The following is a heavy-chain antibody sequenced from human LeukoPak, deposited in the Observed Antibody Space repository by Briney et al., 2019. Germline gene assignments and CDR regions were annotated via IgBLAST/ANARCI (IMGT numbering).Heavy chain of an antibody. CDR1: GFTFSNYA. V-gene: IGHV3-23*01. D-gene: IGHD6-19*01. CDR3: VKGGSGWYPGFEY. Sequence: GGSLRLSCTASGFTFSNYAMGWVRQAPGKGLAWVSVSGSGGSPFYADSVKGRFTISRDNSKNTLYLQMNSLRAEDTAIYYCVKGGSGWYPGFEYWGQGALVTVSS. CDR2: SGSGGSP. J-gene: IGHJ4*02.